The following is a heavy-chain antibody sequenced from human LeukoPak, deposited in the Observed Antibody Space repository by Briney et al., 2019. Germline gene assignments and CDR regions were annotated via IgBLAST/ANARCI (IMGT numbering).Heavy chain of an antibody. CDR2: IYSSGDA. J-gene: IGHJ4*02. CDR1: GFTVSSKY. Sequence: GGSLRLSCAASGFTVSSKYMSWVRQTPGKGLQWGALIYSSGDAYTPDSVKGRCTISRDDAENTLYLQMDSLRADDTAVYYCATGYYFGSGSYGYLDYWGQGTLVTVSS. D-gene: IGHD3-10*01. CDR3: ATGYYFGSGSYGYLDY. V-gene: IGHV3-53*01.